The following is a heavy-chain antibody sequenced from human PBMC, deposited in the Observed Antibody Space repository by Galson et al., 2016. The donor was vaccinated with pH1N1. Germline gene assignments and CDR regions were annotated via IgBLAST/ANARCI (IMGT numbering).Heavy chain of an antibody. V-gene: IGHV2-5*01. Sequence: PALVKPTQTLTLTCTFSGFSLSTSGVGVGWIRQPPGKALEWLALIYWNDDKRYSPSLKSRLTITKDTSKNQVVLTMTNMDPVDTATYYVAHSRFGDYVGWFDPGGQGTLVTVSS. CDR1: GFSLSTSGVG. CDR2: IYWNDDK. D-gene: IGHD4-17*01. J-gene: IGHJ5*02. CDR3: AHSRFGDYVGWFDP.